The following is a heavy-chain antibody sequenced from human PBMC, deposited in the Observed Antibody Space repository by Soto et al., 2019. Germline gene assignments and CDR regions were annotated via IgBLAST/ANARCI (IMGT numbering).Heavy chain of an antibody. D-gene: IGHD5-18*01. CDR2: ISSSGSTI. V-gene: IGHV3-11*01. J-gene: IGHJ5*02. CDR1: GFIFSDYY. Sequence: PGGSLRLSCEASGFIFSDYYMTWIRQAPGKGLEWVSYISSSGSTIYYADSVKGRFTISRDNSKNTLYLQMNSLRADDTAVYYCAKVMVKNWFDPWGQGTLVTVSS. CDR3: AKVMVKNWFDP.